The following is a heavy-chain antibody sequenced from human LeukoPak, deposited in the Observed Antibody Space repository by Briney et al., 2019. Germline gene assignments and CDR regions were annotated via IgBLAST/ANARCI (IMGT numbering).Heavy chain of an antibody. D-gene: IGHD2-15*01. CDR2: ISSSGSTI. Sequence: GGSLRLSCAASGFTFSSYEMNWVRQAPGKGLEWVSYISSSGSTIYYADSVKGRFTISRDNAKNSLYLQMNSLRAEDTAVYYCARDHLPVVVAATDYWGQGTLVTVSS. CDR1: GFTFSSYE. CDR3: ARDHLPVVVAATDY. V-gene: IGHV3-48*03. J-gene: IGHJ4*02.